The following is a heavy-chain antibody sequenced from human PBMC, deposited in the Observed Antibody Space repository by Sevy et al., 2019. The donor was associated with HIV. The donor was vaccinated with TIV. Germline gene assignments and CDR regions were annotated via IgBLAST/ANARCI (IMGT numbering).Heavy chain of an antibody. CDR1: GGSVSSSDYY. J-gene: IGHJ4*02. D-gene: IGHD5-18*01. CDR2: IYYSGGT. V-gene: IGHV4-30-4*01. CDR3: ASKRGYSSGPFDY. Sequence: SETLSLTCTVSGGSVSSSDYYWSWIRQPPGKGLQWVGYIYYSGGTYYNPFLNSRVSMSVDTSKNQFSLKLGSVTAADTAVYYCASKRGYSSGPFDYWGQGTLVTVSS.